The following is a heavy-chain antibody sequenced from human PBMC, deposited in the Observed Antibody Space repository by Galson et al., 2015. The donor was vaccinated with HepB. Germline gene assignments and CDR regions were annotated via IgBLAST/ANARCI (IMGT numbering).Heavy chain of an antibody. V-gene: IGHV4-59*04. CDR1: GGSISSYY. CDR3: ARPGGWIQLVGAFDI. Sequence: LSLTCTVSGGSISSYYWSWIRQPPGKGLEWIGYIYYSGSTYYNPSLKSRVTISVDTSKNQFSLKLSSVTAADTAVYYCARPGGWIQLVGAFDIWGQGTMVTVSS. J-gene: IGHJ3*02. CDR2: IYYSGST. D-gene: IGHD5-18*01.